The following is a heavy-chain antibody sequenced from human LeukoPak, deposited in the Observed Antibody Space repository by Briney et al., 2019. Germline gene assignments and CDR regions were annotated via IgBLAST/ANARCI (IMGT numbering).Heavy chain of an antibody. Sequence: GGSLRLSCAASGFTFSSYAMHWVRQAPGKGLEWVAVISYDGSNKYYADSVKGRFTISRDNSKNTPYLQMNSLRAEDTAVYYCARARWGEGLRTFDYWGQGTLVTVSS. CDR1: GFTFSSYA. CDR3: ARARWGEGLRTFDY. CDR2: ISYDGSNK. V-gene: IGHV3-30-3*01. J-gene: IGHJ4*02. D-gene: IGHD3-16*01.